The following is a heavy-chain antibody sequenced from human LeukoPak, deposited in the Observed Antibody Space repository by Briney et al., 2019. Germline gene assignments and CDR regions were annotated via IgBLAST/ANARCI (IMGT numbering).Heavy chain of an antibody. CDR2: FNPNSGGA. CDR1: AYSFSDHY. Sequence: ASVLVSSKASAYSFSDHYIHWWRRAPRQGVEGLGWFNPNSGGANYEQKFQGSVTITRDTSITTAYMELSSLRSDDTAVYYCLTMIVVVTNSWGQGTLVTVSS. J-gene: IGHJ4*02. V-gene: IGHV1-2*02. D-gene: IGHD3-22*01. CDR3: LTMIVVVTNS.